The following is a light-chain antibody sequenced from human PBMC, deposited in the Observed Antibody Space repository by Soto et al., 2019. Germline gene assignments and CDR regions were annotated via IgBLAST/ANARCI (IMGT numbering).Light chain of an antibody. Sequence: EIVLTQSPGTLSLSPGERATLSCRASQSINNRYLAWYQQKPGQAPRLRIYGASSRATGIPDRFSGSGSGTDVTLTISRLEPEDFAVYYCQQFGSSPGFTFVPGTKVDMK. CDR3: QQFGSSPGFT. CDR1: QSINNRY. CDR2: GAS. V-gene: IGKV3-20*01. J-gene: IGKJ3*01.